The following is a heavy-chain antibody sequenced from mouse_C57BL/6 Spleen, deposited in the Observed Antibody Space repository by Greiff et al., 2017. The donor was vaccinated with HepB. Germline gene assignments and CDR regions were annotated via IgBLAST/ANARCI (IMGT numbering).Heavy chain of an antibody. CDR1: GYSFTGYY. V-gene: IGHV1-42*01. Sequence: VQLKESGPELVKPGASVKISCKASGYSFTGYYMNWVKQSPEKSLEWIGEINPSTGGTTYNQKFKAKATLTVDKSSSTAYMQLKSLTSEDSAVYYCARRDYSNSWFAYWGQGTLVTVSS. J-gene: IGHJ3*01. CDR3: ARRDYSNSWFAY. CDR2: INPSTGGT. D-gene: IGHD2-5*01.